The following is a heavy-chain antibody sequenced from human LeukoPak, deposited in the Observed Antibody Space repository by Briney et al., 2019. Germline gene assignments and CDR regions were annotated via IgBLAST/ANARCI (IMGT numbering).Heavy chain of an antibody. D-gene: IGHD3-3*01. CDR2: ISSSGTYI. J-gene: IGHJ4*02. V-gene: IGHV3-21*01. CDR1: GFTFSGYN. CDR3: ARVRCGYYCSIDY. Sequence: GGSLRLSCASSGFTFSGYNMNWVRRAPGKGLESVSSISSSGTYIYYADSLKGRFTISRDNAKNSLYLQMNSLRAEDTAVYYCARVRCGYYCSIDYWGQGTLVTVSS.